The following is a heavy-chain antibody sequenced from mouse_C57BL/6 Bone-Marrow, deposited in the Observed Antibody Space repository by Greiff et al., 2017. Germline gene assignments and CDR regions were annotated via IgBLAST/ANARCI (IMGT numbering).Heavy chain of an antibody. D-gene: IGHD1-1*01. Sequence: EVQLVESGGDLVKPGGSLKLSCAASGFTFSSYGMSWVRQTPDKRLEWVATISSGGSYTYYPASVKGRFTISRDNAKNTLYLQLSSLKSEDTAMYYCAITTVVATWVSYYAMDYWGQGTSVTVSS. CDR3: AITTVVATWVSYYAMDY. J-gene: IGHJ4*01. CDR1: GFTFSSYG. CDR2: ISSGGSYT. V-gene: IGHV5-6*01.